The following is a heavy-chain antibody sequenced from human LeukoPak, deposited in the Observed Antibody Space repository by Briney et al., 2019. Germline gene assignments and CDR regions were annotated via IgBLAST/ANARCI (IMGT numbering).Heavy chain of an antibody. Sequence: TSETLSLTCTVSGGSISSSSYYWGWIRQPPGKGLEWIGSIYYSGSTYYNPSLKSRVTISVDTSKNQFSLKLSSVTAADTAVYYCATPPPVEMATITGGVWGQGTMVTVSS. D-gene: IGHD5-24*01. CDR3: ATPPPVEMATITGGV. CDR1: GGSISSSSYY. V-gene: IGHV4-39*01. J-gene: IGHJ3*01. CDR2: IYYSGST.